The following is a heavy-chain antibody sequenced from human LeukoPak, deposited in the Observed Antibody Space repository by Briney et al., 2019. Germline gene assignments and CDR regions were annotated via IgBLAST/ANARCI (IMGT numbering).Heavy chain of an antibody. V-gene: IGHV4-39*07. D-gene: IGHD5-18*01. Sequence: MPSETLSLTCTVSGGSISSSSYYWGWIRQPPGKGLEWIGSIYYSGSTYYNPSLKSRVTISVDTSKNQFSLKLSSVTAADTAVYYCARGYSYGYGYYYYMDVWGKGTTVTVSS. J-gene: IGHJ6*03. CDR1: GGSISSSSYY. CDR2: IYYSGST. CDR3: ARGYSYGYGYYYYMDV.